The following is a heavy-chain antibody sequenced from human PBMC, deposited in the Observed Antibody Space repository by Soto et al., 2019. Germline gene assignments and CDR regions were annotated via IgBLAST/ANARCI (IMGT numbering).Heavy chain of an antibody. CDR1: GFTFSTYA. J-gene: IGHJ4*02. D-gene: IGHD3-22*01. V-gene: IGHV3-23*01. CDR2: ISGSNNNT. CDR3: ARDYFEDF. Sequence: YLRLSCATSGFTFSTYAMTWVRQAPGKGLDWVSVISGSNNNTWYADSVKGRFTISRDNSKNTLYLQMSSLRAEDTAVYYCARDYFEDFWGQGTLVTVSS.